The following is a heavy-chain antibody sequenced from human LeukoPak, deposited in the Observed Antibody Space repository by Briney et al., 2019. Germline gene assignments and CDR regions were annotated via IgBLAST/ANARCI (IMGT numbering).Heavy chain of an antibody. J-gene: IGHJ6*02. D-gene: IGHD3-3*01. Sequence: ASVKVFCKASGYTFTSYDINWVRQATGQGLEWMGWMNPNSGNTGYAQKFQGRVTMTRNTSISTAYMELSSLRSEDTAVYYCARGQESDDFWSDGMDVWGQGTTVTVSS. V-gene: IGHV1-8*01. CDR1: GYTFTSYD. CDR3: ARGQESDDFWSDGMDV. CDR2: MNPNSGNT.